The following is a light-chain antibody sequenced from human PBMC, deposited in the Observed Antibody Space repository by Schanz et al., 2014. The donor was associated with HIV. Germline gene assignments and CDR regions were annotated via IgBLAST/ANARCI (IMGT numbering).Light chain of an antibody. Sequence: QSVLTQPPSMSAAPGQRVTISCAGSAFNIGQNYVSWFQQFPGTAPKLLIYDNHQRPSDIPDRFSGSKTGTSATLAIVGLQTGDEADYYCATWDSSLRAVVFGGGTKLTVL. V-gene: IGLV1-51*01. CDR1: AFNIGQNY. CDR2: DNH. J-gene: IGLJ3*02. CDR3: ATWDSSLRAVV.